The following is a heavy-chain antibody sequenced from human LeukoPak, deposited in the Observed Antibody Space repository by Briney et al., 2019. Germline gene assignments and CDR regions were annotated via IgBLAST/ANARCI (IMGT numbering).Heavy chain of an antibody. CDR1: GFPFSNYY. CDR2: ISSMSSSI. J-gene: IGHJ4*02. CDR3: AKDKYGSGSLFFDFDY. V-gene: IGHV3-11*04. Sequence: GALRLSCAASGFPFSNYYMSWIRQGPGKGLEWVSYISSMSSSIYYADSVKGRFTISRDNAENSLYLQMNSLRAEDTAVYYCAKDKYGSGSLFFDFDYWGQGTLVTVSS. D-gene: IGHD3-10*01.